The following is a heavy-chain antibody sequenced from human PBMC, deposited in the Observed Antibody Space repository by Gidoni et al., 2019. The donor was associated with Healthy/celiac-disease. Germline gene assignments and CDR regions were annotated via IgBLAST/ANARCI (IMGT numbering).Heavy chain of an antibody. CDR1: GGSISSVGYY. V-gene: IGHV4-31*03. CDR3: ARVYYGWVGGVVPEDNWFDP. Sequence: QVQLQESGPGLVKPSQTLSLTCTVSGGSISSVGYYWSWIRQHPGKGLEWIGYIYYSGSTYYNPSLKSRVTISVDTSKNQFSLKLSSVTAADTAVYYCARVYYGWVGGVVPEDNWFDPWGQGTLVTVSS. D-gene: IGHD3-3*01. J-gene: IGHJ5*02. CDR2: IYYSGST.